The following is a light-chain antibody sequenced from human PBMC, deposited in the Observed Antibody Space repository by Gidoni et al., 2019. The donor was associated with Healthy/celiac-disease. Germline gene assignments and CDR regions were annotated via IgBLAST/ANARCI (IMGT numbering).Light chain of an antibody. V-gene: IGLV3-1*01. J-gene: IGLJ2*01. Sequence: SYELTQPPSVSVSPGQPASITCPGDNVGDKYACWYQQKPGQSPVLVIYQDSKRPSGIPERFSGSNSGNTATLTISGTQAMDEADYYCQAWDSSTGEVFGGGTKLTVL. CDR3: QAWDSSTGEV. CDR1: NVGDKY. CDR2: QDS.